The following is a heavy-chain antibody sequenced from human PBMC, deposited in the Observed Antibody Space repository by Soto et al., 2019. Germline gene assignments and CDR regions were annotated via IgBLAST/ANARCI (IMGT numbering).Heavy chain of an antibody. CDR2: IYYSGNT. J-gene: IGHJ4*02. V-gene: IGHV4-39*01. D-gene: IGHD6-19*01. CDR3: ARRPYSSGWLYFDY. Sequence: SETLSLTCTVSGGSISSSSYYWGWFRQPPGKGLEWIGSIYYSGNTYYNPSLKSRVTISVDTSRNQFSLKMSSVTAADTAVFYCARRPYSSGWLYFDYWGRGTLVTVSS. CDR1: GGSISSSSYY.